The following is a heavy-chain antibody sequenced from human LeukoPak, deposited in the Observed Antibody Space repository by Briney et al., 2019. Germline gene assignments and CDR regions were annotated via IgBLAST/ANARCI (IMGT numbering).Heavy chain of an antibody. CDR3: ARDFEAGRSSSWTPLYNWFDP. J-gene: IGHJ5*02. CDR1: VFTSSRSS. D-gene: IGHD6-13*01. CDR2: ISSSISAI. V-gene: IGHV3-48*01. Sequence: GSLRVSCADPVFTSSRSSMYSVPHTPRERGWRVSYISSSISAINYADSVRGRFTISRDNAKNSLYLQMNSLRAEDTAVYYCARDFEAGRSSSWTPLYNWFDPWGQGTLVTVSS.